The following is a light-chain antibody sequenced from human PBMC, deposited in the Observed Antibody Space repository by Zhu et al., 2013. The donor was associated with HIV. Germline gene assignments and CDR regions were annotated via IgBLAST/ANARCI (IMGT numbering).Light chain of an antibody. CDR1: QSISTW. V-gene: IGKV1-5*01. Sequence: DIQVTQSPSSLSASIGDRVTITCRASQSISTWLAWFQQKPGKAPTLLIYDAFNLESGVPSRFSGSGSGTEFTLTISSLQPDDFATYYCQQYNTFPYTFGQGTNLEIK. CDR3: QQYNTFPYT. CDR2: DAF. J-gene: IGKJ2*01.